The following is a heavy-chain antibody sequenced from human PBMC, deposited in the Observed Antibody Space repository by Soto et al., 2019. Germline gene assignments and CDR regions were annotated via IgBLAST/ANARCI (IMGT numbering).Heavy chain of an antibody. D-gene: IGHD2-2*01. Sequence: ASVKVSCKASGYTFTSYGISWVRQAPGQGLEWMGWISAYNGNTNYAQKLQGRVTMTTDTSTSTAYMELRSLRSDDTAVYYCARGNCSSTSCRLPYYYYMYVWGKGTTVTVSS. CDR2: ISAYNGNT. V-gene: IGHV1-18*01. CDR3: ARGNCSSTSCRLPYYYYMYV. CDR1: GYTFTSYG. J-gene: IGHJ6*03.